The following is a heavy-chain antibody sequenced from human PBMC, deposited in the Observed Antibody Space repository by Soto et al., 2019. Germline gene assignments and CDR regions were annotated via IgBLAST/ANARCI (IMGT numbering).Heavy chain of an antibody. CDR2: IYYSGST. V-gene: IGHV4-59*08. J-gene: IGHJ4*02. Sequence: QVQLQESGPGLVKPSETLSLTCTVAGGSISSYYWSWIRQPPGKGLEWIGYIYYSGSTNYNPSLKSRLTIALDTSKNQVSLKLSSVTAADTYVYYCAYSRGGYFDNWGQGTLVTVSS. CDR1: GGSISSYY. CDR3: AYSRGGYFDN. D-gene: IGHD3-10*01.